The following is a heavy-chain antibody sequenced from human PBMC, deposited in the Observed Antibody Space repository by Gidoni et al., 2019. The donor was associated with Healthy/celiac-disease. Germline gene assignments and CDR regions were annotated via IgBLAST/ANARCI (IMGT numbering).Heavy chain of an antibody. D-gene: IGHD3-22*01. CDR2: ISGSGGST. V-gene: IGHV3-23*01. Sequence: EVQLLESGGGLVQPGGSLRLSCAASGFTFSSYAMSWVRQAPGKGLEWVSAISGSGGSTYYADSVKGRFTISRDNSKNTLYLQMNSLRAEDTAVYYCAKAPPYYYGSSGYYGDAFDIWGQGTMVTVSS. CDR1: GFTFSSYA. CDR3: AKAPPYYYGSSGYYGDAFDI. J-gene: IGHJ3*02.